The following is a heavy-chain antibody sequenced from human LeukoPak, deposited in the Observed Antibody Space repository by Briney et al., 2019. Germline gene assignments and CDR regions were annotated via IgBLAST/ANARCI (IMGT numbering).Heavy chain of an antibody. V-gene: IGHV3-21*01. J-gene: IGHJ4*02. D-gene: IGHD1-20*01. CDR3: ARDPPFIIGTTFFDY. CDR1: GFTFSSCS. CDR2: ITGSSSHS. Sequence: GGSLRLSCAASGFTFSSCSMNWVRQAPGKGLEWVSSITGSSSHSYYAASVKGRFTISRDNAKNSLYLQMNSLRAEDTAVYYCARDPPFIIGTTFFDYWGQGTLVTVSS.